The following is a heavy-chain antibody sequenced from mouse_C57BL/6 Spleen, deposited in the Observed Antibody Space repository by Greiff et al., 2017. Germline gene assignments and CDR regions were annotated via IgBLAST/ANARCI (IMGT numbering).Heavy chain of an antibody. V-gene: IGHV1-80*01. CDR1: GYAFSSYW. CDR2: IYPGDGDT. J-gene: IGHJ3*01. CDR3: ARGDYSNYSTGFAY. Sequence: QVQLQQSGAELVKPGASVKISCKASGYAFSSYWMNWVKQRPGKGLEWIGQIYPGDGDTKYNGKFKGKATLTADKSSSTAYMQLSSLTSEDSAVYFCARGDYSNYSTGFAYWGQGTLVTVSA. D-gene: IGHD2-5*01.